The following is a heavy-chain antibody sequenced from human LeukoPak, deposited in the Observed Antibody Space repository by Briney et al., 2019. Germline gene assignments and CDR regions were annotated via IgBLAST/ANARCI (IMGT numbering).Heavy chain of an antibody. CDR2: ISSSGSTI. CDR1: GFTFSSYE. Sequence: PGGSLRLSCAASGFTFSSYEMNWVRQAPGKGLEWVSYISSSGSTIYYADSVKGRFTISRDNAKNSLYLQMNSLRAEDTAVYYCAPYCSGGSCYSYNWFDPWGQGTLVTVSS. V-gene: IGHV3-48*03. J-gene: IGHJ5*02. CDR3: APYCSGGSCYSYNWFDP. D-gene: IGHD2-15*01.